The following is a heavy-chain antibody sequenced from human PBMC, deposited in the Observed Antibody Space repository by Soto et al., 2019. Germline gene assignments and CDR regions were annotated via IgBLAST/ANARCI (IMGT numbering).Heavy chain of an antibody. D-gene: IGHD1-7*01. CDR2: IYHSGST. J-gene: IGHJ4*02. CDR1: GGSISSGGYS. CDR3: AKNWNWGSLVH. Sequence: SETLCLTCAVSGGSISSGGYSWSWIRQPPGKGLEWIGYIYHSGSTYYNPSLKSRVTISVDTPKNQFSLKLSSVTAADTAVYYCAKNWNWGSLVHWGQGTLVTVSS. V-gene: IGHV4-30-2*01.